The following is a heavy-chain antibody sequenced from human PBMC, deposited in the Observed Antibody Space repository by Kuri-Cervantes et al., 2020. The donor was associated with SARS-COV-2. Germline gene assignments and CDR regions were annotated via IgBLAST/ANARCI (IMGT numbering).Heavy chain of an antibody. CDR2: IYPGDSDT. CDR1: GYSFTSYW. CDR3: ARHGGRSGSYDPRMDY. D-gene: IGHD1-26*01. J-gene: IGHJ4*02. Sequence: GESLKISCKGSGYSFTSYWIGWVRQMPGKGLEWMGIIYPGDSDTRYSPSFQGQVTILADKSISTAYLQWSSLKASDTAMYYCARHGGRSGSYDPRMDYWGQGTLVTVSS. V-gene: IGHV5-51*01.